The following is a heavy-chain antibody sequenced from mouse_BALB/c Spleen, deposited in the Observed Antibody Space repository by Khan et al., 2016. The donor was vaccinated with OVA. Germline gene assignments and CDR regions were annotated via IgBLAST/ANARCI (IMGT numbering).Heavy chain of an antibody. CDR1: GYTFTDYY. CDR2: ISPGSGDT. D-gene: IGHD1-2*01. CDR3: ARRNYFGYTFAY. J-gene: IGHJ3*01. V-gene: IGHV1-77*01. Sequence: QVQLQQSGAELARPGASVKLSCKASGYTFTDYYINWVKLRTGQGIEWIGEISPGSGDTYYNERFTGKDTLTADKSSSTAYMQLSSLTSEASAVYFCARRNYFGYTFAYWGQGTLVTVSA.